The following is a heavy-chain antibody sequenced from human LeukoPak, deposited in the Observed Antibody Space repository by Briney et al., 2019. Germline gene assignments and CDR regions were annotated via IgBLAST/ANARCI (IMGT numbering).Heavy chain of an antibody. V-gene: IGHV3-7*01. CDR2: IRQDGSEK. J-gene: IGHJ3*01. D-gene: IGHD2/OR15-2a*01. CDR3: ARAGYYGDDASVL. Sequence: PGGSLRLSCVASGFIIGSYWMSWVRQAPGKGLEWVANIRQDGSEKYYVDSVKGRLTISRDNAKNSLYLQMNNLTAADTAIYYCARAGYYGDDASVLWGQGTRVTVSS. CDR1: GFIIGSYW.